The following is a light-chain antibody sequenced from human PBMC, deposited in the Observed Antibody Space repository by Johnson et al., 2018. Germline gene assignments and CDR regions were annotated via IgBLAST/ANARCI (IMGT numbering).Light chain of an antibody. Sequence: QSVLTQPPSVSAAPGQKVTISCSGSSSNIGNNYVSWYQQLPGTAPKLLIYENNKRPSGIPDRFSGSKSGTSATMGITGLQTGDEADDYCGTWDSSLIAGNVFGTGTKGTVL. CDR3: GTWDSSLIAGNV. CDR2: ENN. V-gene: IGLV1-51*02. J-gene: IGLJ1*01. CDR1: SSNIGNNY.